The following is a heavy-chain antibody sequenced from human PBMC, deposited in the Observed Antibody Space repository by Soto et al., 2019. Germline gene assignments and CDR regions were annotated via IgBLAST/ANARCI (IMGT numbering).Heavy chain of an antibody. D-gene: IGHD5-12*01. CDR3: ARDGRYSGYDLPDAFDI. CDR2: IWYDGSNK. CDR1: GFTFSSYG. Sequence: GGSLRLSCAASGFTFSSYGMHWVRQAPGKGLEWVAVIWYDGSNKYYADSVKGRFTISRDNSKNTLYLQMNSLRAEDTAVYYCARDGRYSGYDLPDAFDIWGQGTMVTVSS. V-gene: IGHV3-33*01. J-gene: IGHJ3*02.